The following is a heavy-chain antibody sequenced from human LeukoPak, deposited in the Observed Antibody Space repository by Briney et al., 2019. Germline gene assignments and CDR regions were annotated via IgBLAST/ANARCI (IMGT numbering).Heavy chain of an antibody. J-gene: IGHJ4*02. CDR3: ARGPHYYDSSGYPHYFDY. D-gene: IGHD3-22*01. CDR2: INHSGST. CDR1: GGSFSGYY. V-gene: IGHV4-34*01. Sequence: SETLSLTCAVYGGSFSGYYWSWIRQPPGKGLEWIGEINHSGSTNYNPSLKSRVTISVDTSKNQFSLKLSSVTAADTAVYYCARGPHYYDSSGYPHYFDYWGQGTLVTVSS.